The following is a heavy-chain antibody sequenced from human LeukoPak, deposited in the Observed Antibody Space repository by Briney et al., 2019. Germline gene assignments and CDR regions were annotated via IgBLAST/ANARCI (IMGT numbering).Heavy chain of an antibody. CDR2: IYSGGST. Sequence: GGSLRLSCAASGFTVSSNYMSWVRQAPGKGLEWVSVIYSGGSTYYADSVKGRFTIYRDNSKNTLYLQMNSLRAEHTAVYYCVRDHYDSSGRTGAFDIWGQGTMVTVSS. J-gene: IGHJ3*02. D-gene: IGHD3-22*01. CDR3: VRDHYDSSGRTGAFDI. V-gene: IGHV3-53*01. CDR1: GFTVSSNY.